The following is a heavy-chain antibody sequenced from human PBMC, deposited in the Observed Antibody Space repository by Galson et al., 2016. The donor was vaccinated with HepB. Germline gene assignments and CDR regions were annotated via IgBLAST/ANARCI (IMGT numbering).Heavy chain of an antibody. Sequence: SLRLSCAISGFVFNDYEMNWVRKAPGKGLEWISYIDESGATLFYADSVKGRFTVSRDNAKNSVFLQMNNLRTEDTALYYSVREDGSDALDAWGQGTTVIVSS. CDR1: GFVFNDYE. CDR3: VREDGSDALDA. CDR2: IDESGATL. J-gene: IGHJ6*02. V-gene: IGHV3-48*03. D-gene: IGHD2-8*01.